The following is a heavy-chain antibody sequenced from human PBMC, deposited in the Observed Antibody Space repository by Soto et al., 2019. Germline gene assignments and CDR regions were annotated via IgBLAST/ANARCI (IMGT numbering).Heavy chain of an antibody. CDR2: ISSSSSTI. J-gene: IGHJ6*02. CDR1: GFTFSSYS. D-gene: IGHD6-6*01. CDR3: ARVGHSSSPYYYGMDV. V-gene: IGHV3-48*02. Sequence: GGSLRLSCAASGFTFSSYSMNWVRQAPGKGLEWVSYISSSSSTIYYADSVKGRFTISRDNAKNSLYLQMNSLRDEDTAVYYCARVGHSSSPYYYGMDVWGQGTTVTVSS.